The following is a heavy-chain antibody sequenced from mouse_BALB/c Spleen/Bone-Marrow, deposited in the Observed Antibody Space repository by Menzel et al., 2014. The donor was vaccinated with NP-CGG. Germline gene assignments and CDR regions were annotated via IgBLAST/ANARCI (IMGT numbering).Heavy chain of an antibody. CDR2: IDPSNGRT. J-gene: IGHJ1*01. CDR3: ARSTTVVVRYWYFDV. D-gene: IGHD1-1*01. Sequence: VQLQQSGAELVKPGASVKLSCKASGYTFTSYWMHWVKQRPGQGLEWIGEIDPSNGRTNYNEKFKNKATLAVDKSSSTAYMRLSSLTSEDSAVYYCARSTTVVVRYWYFDVWGAGTTVTVSS. V-gene: IGHV1S81*02. CDR1: GYTFTSYW.